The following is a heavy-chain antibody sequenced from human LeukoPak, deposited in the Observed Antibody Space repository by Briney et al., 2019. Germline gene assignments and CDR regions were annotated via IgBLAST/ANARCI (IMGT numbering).Heavy chain of an antibody. V-gene: IGHV3-48*04. Sequence: PGGSLRLSCAASGFTFSSYAMSWVRQAPGKGLEWVSYISSSGSTIYYADSVKGRFTISRDNAKNSLYLQMNSLRAEDTAVYYCARDISVYAFDIWGQGTMVTVSS. CDR3: ARDISVYAFDI. D-gene: IGHD3-16*01. J-gene: IGHJ3*02. CDR2: ISSSGSTI. CDR1: GFTFSSYA.